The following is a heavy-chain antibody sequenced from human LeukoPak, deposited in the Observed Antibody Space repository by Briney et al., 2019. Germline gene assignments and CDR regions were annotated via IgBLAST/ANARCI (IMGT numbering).Heavy chain of an antibody. Sequence: GGSLRLSCAASGFTVSSNYMTWVRQAPEKGLEWVSLIYSDGSTFYADSVKGRFTISRDSSKNTLYLQMNSLRAEDTAVYYCTRGRAATTDYWGQGTLVTVSS. J-gene: IGHJ4*02. CDR1: GFTVSSNY. D-gene: IGHD4-17*01. CDR2: IYSDGST. V-gene: IGHV3-53*01. CDR3: TRGRAATTDY.